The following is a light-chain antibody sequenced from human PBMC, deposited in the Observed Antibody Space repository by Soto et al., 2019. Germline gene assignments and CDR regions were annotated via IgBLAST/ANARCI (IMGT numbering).Light chain of an antibody. CDR1: QSVTSKC. CDR2: LAS. V-gene: IGKV3-20*01. Sequence: EIVLTQSPGTLSLSPGERATLSCRASQSVTSKCLAWYQQKPGQAPKLLIYLASSRATGVPDRFSGSGSGTDFTLTISRLEPEDFAVYYCQQYAASPRTFGQGTTVEIK. J-gene: IGKJ1*01. CDR3: QQYAASPRT.